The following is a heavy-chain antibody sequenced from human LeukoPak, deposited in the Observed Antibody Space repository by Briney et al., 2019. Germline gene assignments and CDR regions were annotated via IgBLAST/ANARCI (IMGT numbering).Heavy chain of an antibody. CDR2: INPTGGST. CDR3: ARGRGANDY. J-gene: IGHJ4*02. CDR1: GYTFISYR. V-gene: IGHV1-46*01. Sequence: ASVKVFCNASGYTFISYRLHWVRQAPGQGLEWMGIINPTGGSTSYAQKFQGRVTMTRDTSTSTVYMELSSLRSEDTAMYYCARGRGANDYWGQGTLVTVSS.